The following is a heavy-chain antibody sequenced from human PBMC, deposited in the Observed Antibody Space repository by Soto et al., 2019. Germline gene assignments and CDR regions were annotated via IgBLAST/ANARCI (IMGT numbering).Heavy chain of an antibody. CDR2: IGGRGDNT. Sequence: GGSLRLSCAASGFTFSHYAMSWVRQAPGRGLEWVSAIGGRGDNTYYADSVKGRFTVSRDNSKNTLYLLMNSLRAEDTAVYFCAKDGLLYYDILTGYLPSSWFDPWGQGTLVTVSS. V-gene: IGHV3-23*01. D-gene: IGHD3-9*01. CDR1: GFTFSHYA. CDR3: AKDGLLYYDILTGYLPSSWFDP. J-gene: IGHJ5*02.